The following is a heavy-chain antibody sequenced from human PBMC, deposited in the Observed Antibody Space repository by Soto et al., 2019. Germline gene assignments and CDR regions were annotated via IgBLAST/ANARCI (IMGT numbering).Heavy chain of an antibody. CDR1: GGSVSSGSYY. Sequence: SETLSLTCTVSGGSVSSGSYYWSWIRQPPGKGLEWIGYIYYSGSTNYNPSLKSRVTISVDTSKNQFSLKLSSVTAADTAVYYCARGHTAMVRVGDYWGQGTLVTVSS. V-gene: IGHV4-61*01. CDR2: IYYSGST. CDR3: ARGHTAMVRVGDY. D-gene: IGHD5-18*01. J-gene: IGHJ4*02.